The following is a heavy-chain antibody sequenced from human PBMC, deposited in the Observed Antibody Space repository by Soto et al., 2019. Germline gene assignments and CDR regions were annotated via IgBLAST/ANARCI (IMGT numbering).Heavy chain of an antibody. V-gene: IGHV4-59*01. CDR2: IYYSGST. CDR1: GGSISSYY. CDR3: ARDLGYSSDYYSGNCFDP. J-gene: IGHJ5*02. Sequence: PSETLSLTCTVSGGSISSYYWSWIRQPPGKGLEWIGYIYYSGSTNYNPSLKSRVTISVDTSKNQFSLKLSSVTAADTAVYYCARDLGYSSDYYSGNCFDPWGQGTLVTVSS. D-gene: IGHD3-22*01.